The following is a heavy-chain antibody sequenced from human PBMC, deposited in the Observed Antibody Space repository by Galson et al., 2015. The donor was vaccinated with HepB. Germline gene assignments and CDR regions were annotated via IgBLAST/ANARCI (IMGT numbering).Heavy chain of an antibody. CDR1: GLTFSNAW. CDR2: IKRKSDGGAS. CDR3: ATSTSRWDYFDY. Sequence: SLRLSCATSGLTFSNAWMSWVRQAPGKGLEWVGRIKRKSDGGASDYAAPVKGRFTVSRDDSKNTLYLQMNSLKTEDTALYYCATSTSRWDYFDYWGPGTLVTVSS. J-gene: IGHJ4*02. V-gene: IGHV3-15*01. D-gene: IGHD6-13*01.